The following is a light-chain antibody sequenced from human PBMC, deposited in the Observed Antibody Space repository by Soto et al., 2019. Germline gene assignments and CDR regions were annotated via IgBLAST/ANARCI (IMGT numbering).Light chain of an antibody. V-gene: IGKV2-28*01. Sequence: DIVMTQSPLSLPVTPGEPASISCRSSQSLLHSNGYNYLDWYLRKPGQSPQLLIYLGSNRASGVTDRFSGNGSGIDFTLKSISVEAEDVRVYHCMQALPPSLFSVGQGTKLEIK. CDR1: QSLLHSNGYNY. CDR2: LGS. J-gene: IGKJ2*03. CDR3: MQALPPSLFS.